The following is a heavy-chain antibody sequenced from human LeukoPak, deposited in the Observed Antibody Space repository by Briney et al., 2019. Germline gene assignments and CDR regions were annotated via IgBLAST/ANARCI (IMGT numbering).Heavy chain of an antibody. Sequence: PSETLSLTCAVYGGSFSGYYWSWLRQSPGKAREWIGEINQSGTTNYSPSLKSRVTISIDTSKNQFSLKLNSVTAADTAVYYCAINDGGGSYYKSDFWGQGILVTVSS. V-gene: IGHV4-34*01. J-gene: IGHJ4*02. CDR3: AINDGGGSYYKSDF. D-gene: IGHD3-10*01. CDR1: GGSFSGYY. CDR2: INQSGTT.